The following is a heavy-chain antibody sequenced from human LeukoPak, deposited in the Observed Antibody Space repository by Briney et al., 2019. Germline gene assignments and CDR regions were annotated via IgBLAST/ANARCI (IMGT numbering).Heavy chain of an antibody. Sequence: SSETLSLTCTASGCSISSYYWSWIRQPPGKGLEWIGYIYYSGSTDYNPSLKSRVTISVDTSKTQFSLKLSSVTAADTAVYYCARSVSYSSGWDYWGQGTLVTVSS. V-gene: IGHV4-59*01. J-gene: IGHJ4*02. D-gene: IGHD6-19*01. CDR1: GCSISSYY. CDR2: IYYSGST. CDR3: ARSVSYSSGWDY.